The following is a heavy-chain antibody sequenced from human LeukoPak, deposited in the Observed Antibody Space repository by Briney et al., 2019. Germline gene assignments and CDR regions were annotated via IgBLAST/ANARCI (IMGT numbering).Heavy chain of an antibody. V-gene: IGHV4-34*01. D-gene: IGHD6-19*01. CDR2: INHSGST. Sequence: SETLSLTCAVYGGSFSGYYWSWIRQPPGQGLEWIGEINHSGSTNYNPSLKSRVTISVDTSKNQFSLKLSSVTAADTAVYYCARGHPRSSGWLYYYYGMDVWGQGTTVTVSS. J-gene: IGHJ6*02. CDR1: GGSFSGYY. CDR3: ARGHPRSSGWLYYYYGMDV.